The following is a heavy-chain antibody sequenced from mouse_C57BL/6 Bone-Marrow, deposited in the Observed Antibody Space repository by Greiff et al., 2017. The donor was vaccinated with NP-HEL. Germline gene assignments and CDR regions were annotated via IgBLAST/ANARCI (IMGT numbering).Heavy chain of an antibody. CDR3: ARDATGRYAMDY. D-gene: IGHD4-1*01. CDR2: SRNKANDYTT. V-gene: IGHV7-1*01. CDR1: GFTFSDFY. J-gene: IGHJ4*01. Sequence: DVMLVESGGGLVQSGRSLRLSCATSGFTFSDFYMEWVRQAPGKGLEWIAASRNKANDYTTEYSASVKGRFIVSRDTSQSILYLQMNALRAEDTAIYYCARDATGRYAMDYWGQGTSVTVSS.